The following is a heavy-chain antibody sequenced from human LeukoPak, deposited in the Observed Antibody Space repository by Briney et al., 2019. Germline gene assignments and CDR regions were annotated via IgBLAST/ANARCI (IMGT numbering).Heavy chain of an antibody. Sequence: GGSLRLSCATSGFAFSTQGMHWVRQAPGEGLEWVAAIWHDGNNKYYVDSVKGRFTISRDNSKNTVYLLMNSLRVEDTAVYYCARDSGDSSGYYPGYWGQGTLVTVSS. V-gene: IGHV3-33*01. CDR1: GFAFSTQG. D-gene: IGHD3-22*01. J-gene: IGHJ4*02. CDR3: ARDSGDSSGYYPGY. CDR2: IWHDGNNK.